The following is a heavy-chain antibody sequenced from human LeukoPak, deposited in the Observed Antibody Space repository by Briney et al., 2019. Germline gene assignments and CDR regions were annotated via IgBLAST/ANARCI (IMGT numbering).Heavy chain of an antibody. CDR2: ISAYNGNT. Sequence: VASVKVSCKASGYTFTSYYMHWVRQAPGQGLEWMGWISAYNGNTNYAQKLQGRVTMTTDTSTSTAYMELRSLRSDDTAVYYCARAELRFLEWLFSGYYFDYWGQGTLVTVSS. D-gene: IGHD3-3*01. CDR3: ARAELRFLEWLFSGYYFDY. V-gene: IGHV1-18*04. CDR1: GYTFTSYY. J-gene: IGHJ4*02.